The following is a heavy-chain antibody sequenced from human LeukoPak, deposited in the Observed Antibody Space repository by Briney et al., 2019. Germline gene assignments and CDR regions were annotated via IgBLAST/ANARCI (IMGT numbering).Heavy chain of an antibody. Sequence: GGSLRLSCAASGFTVSSNYMSWVRQAPGKGLEWVAVIWYDGSNKYYADSVKGRFTISRDNSKNTLYLQMNSLRAEDTAVYYCARDERAVGANRGSAFDIWGQGTMVTVSS. D-gene: IGHD1-26*01. J-gene: IGHJ3*02. V-gene: IGHV3-33*08. CDR2: IWYDGSNK. CDR3: ARDERAVGANRGSAFDI. CDR1: GFTVSSNY.